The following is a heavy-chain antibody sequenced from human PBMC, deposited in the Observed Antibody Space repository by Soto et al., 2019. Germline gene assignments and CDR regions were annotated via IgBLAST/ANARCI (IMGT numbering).Heavy chain of an antibody. J-gene: IGHJ6*03. D-gene: IGHD2-15*01. V-gene: IGHV1-18*01. CDR1: GYPFISYG. CDR2: VSGHDGNT. CDR3: ARVTIVERPYFYMDV. Sequence: QVQLVQSGGEVKKPGASVRVSCKASGYPFISYGISWVRQATGQGPEWMGWVSGHDGNTYYAQKFQGRVTMTTDTSTNTAYMELRSLRSDDTAVYYCARVTIVERPYFYMDVWGKGTTVTVSS.